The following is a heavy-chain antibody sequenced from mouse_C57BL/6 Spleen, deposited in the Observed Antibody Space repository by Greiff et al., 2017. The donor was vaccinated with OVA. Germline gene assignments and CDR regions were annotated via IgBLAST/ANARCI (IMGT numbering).Heavy chain of an antibody. CDR2: IRSKSNNYAT. J-gene: IGHJ2*01. CDR3: VRQKLGFDY. V-gene: IGHV10-1*01. CDR1: GFSFNTYA. Sequence: DVMLVESGGGLEQPKGSLKLSCAASGFSFNTYAMNWVRQAPGKGLEWVARIRSKSNNYATYYADSVKDRFTISRDDSESMLYLQMNNLKTEDTAMYYCVRQKLGFDYWGQGTTLTVSS. D-gene: IGHD4-1*01.